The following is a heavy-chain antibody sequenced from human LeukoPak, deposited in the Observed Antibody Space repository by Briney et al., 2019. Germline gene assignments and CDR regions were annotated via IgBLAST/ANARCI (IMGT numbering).Heavy chain of an antibody. Sequence: GESLKISCKGSGYSFTNYWIGWVRQMPGKGLEWMGIIYPGDSDTRYSPSFQGQVTISADKSISTAYLQWSSLKASDTAMYYCARGGLGYCSSTSCYGLDYWGQGTLVTVSS. CDR2: IYPGDSDT. J-gene: IGHJ4*02. D-gene: IGHD2-2*01. CDR3: ARGGLGYCSSTSCYGLDY. CDR1: GYSFTNYW. V-gene: IGHV5-51*01.